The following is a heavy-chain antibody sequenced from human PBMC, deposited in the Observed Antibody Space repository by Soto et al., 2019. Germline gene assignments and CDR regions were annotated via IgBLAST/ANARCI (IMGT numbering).Heavy chain of an antibody. CDR2: MYHSGST. J-gene: IGHJ4*02. V-gene: IGHV4-30-2*01. CDR3: GRVQDY. D-gene: IGHD1-1*01. Sequence: NLFLSSAGPGCAINRRGYLMRSGRQPPGKGLEWIGYMYHSGSTYYNPSLKSRVTISIDRSKNQFSLKLSSVTAADKAVYYCGRVQDYWGQGILDIVSS. CDR1: GCAINRRGYL.